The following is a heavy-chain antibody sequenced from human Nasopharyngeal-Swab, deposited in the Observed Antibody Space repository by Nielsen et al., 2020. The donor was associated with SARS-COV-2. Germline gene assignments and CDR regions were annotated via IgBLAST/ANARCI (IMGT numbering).Heavy chain of an antibody. Sequence: GESLKISCVASGFTFRSYWMHWVRQAPGEGPVWVSHINSAGSATSYADSVKGRFTISRDSAKSTLYLQMNSLRAEDTAVYYCAKDLSQGITGTVPFDYWGQGTLVTVSS. CDR3: AKDLSQGITGTVPFDY. D-gene: IGHD1-20*01. J-gene: IGHJ4*02. CDR2: INSAGSAT. V-gene: IGHV3-74*01. CDR1: GFTFRSYW.